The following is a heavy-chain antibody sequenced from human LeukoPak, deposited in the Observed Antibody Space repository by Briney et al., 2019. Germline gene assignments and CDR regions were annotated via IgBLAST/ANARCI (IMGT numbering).Heavy chain of an antibody. CDR1: GFTFSRYA. Sequence: GGSLRLSCAASGFTFSRYAIHWVRQAPGKGLEWVSYISSSSSTIYYADSVKGRFTISRDNAKNSLYLQMNSLRAEDTAVYYCARNPSSDYWGQGTLVTVSS. CDR2: ISSSSSTI. V-gene: IGHV3-48*01. J-gene: IGHJ4*02. CDR3: ARNPSSDY.